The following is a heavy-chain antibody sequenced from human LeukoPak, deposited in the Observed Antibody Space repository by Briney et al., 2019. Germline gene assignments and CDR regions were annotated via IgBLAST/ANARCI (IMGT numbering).Heavy chain of an antibody. CDR2: INPNSGGT. J-gene: IGHJ4*02. D-gene: IGHD2-15*01. V-gene: IGHV1-2*02. CDR1: GYTFTGYY. CDR3: ARPVDCGGGSCHLYYLDY. Sequence: GASVKVSCKASGYTFTGYYMHWVRQAPGQGLEWMGWINPNSGGTNYAQKFQGRVTMARDTSISTAYMELSRLRSDDTAVYYCARPVDCGGGSCHLYYLDYWGQGTLVTVSS.